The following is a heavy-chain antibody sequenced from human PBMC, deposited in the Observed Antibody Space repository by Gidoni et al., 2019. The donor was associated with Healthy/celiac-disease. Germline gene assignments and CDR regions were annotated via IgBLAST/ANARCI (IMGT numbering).Heavy chain of an antibody. CDR1: GVFFSGHY. Sequence: QVQLQQLGSGLLHPSETLSLTCAVSGVFFSGHYSRWISQPPGKGLEWIGEINHKGSTNYNPSLKSQVTISVDTSKNQFSLKLSSVTAADTAVYYCARVPSIAAAGTGLDWFDPWGQGTLVTVSS. CDR2: INHKGST. V-gene: IGHV4-34*01. CDR3: ARVPSIAAAGTGLDWFDP. D-gene: IGHD6-13*01. J-gene: IGHJ5*02.